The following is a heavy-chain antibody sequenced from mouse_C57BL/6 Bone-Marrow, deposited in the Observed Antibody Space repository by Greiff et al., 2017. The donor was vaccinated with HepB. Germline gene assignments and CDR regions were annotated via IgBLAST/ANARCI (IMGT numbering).Heavy chain of an antibody. CDR1: GYTFTSYW. D-gene: IGHD2-2*01. CDR3: AREGLYYGYDGSFAY. J-gene: IGHJ3*01. V-gene: IGHV1-69*01. CDR2: IDPSDSYT. Sequence: VQLQQPGAELVMPGASVKLSCKASGYTFTSYWMHWVKQRPGQGLEWIGEIDPSDSYTNYNQKFKGKSTLTVDKSSSTAYMQLSSLTSEDSAVYYCAREGLYYGYDGSFAYWGQGTLVTVSA.